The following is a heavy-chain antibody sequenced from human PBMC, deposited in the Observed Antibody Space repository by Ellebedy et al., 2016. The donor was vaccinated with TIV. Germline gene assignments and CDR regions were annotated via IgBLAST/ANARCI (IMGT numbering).Heavy chain of an antibody. J-gene: IGHJ4*02. CDR3: ARVSIAARGPDFDY. V-gene: IGHV4-61*01. CDR2: IYYSGST. CDR1: GGSVSSGSYY. Sequence: SETLSLXCTVSGGSVSSGSYYWSWIRQPPGKGLEWIGYIYYSGSTNYNPSLKSRVTISVDTSKNQFSLKLSSVTAADTAVYYCARVSIAARGPDFDYWGQGTLVTVSS. D-gene: IGHD6-6*01.